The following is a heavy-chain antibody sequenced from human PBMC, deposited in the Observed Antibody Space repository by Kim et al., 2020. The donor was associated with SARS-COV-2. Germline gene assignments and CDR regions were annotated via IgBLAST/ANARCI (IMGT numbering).Heavy chain of an antibody. CDR3: ARDTTVVRPGNYYYYMDV. Sequence: KGRLPIPRDNAKNSLYLQMNSLRAEDTAVYYCARDTTVVRPGNYYYYMDVWGKGTTVTVSS. J-gene: IGHJ6*03. V-gene: IGHV3-11*06. D-gene: IGHD4-17*01.